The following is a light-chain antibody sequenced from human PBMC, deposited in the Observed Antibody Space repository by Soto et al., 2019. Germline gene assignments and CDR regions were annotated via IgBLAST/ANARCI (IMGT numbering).Light chain of an antibody. J-gene: IGKJ2*01. Sequence: EIVMTQSRATLSVSPGERATVSCRASQSVSSNLAWYQQKPGQAPRLLIYGASTRATGIPARFSGSESGTEFTLTIGSLQSEDFAVYYCQQYNNWPRTFGQGTKLEIK. V-gene: IGKV3-15*01. CDR1: QSVSSN. CDR2: GAS. CDR3: QQYNNWPRT.